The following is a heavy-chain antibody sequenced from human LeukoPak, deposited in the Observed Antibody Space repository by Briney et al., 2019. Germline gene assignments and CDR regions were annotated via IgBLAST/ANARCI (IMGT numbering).Heavy chain of an antibody. V-gene: IGHV4-59*08. D-gene: IGHD3-16*02. CDR3: ARLSQDYYGMDV. J-gene: IGHJ6*02. Sequence: ASETLSLTCTVSGGSISSYYWSWIRQPPGKGLEWIGYIYYSGSTNYNPSLKSRVTISVDTSKNQFSLKLSSVTAADTAVYYCARLSQDYYGMDVWGQGTTVTVSS. CDR2: IYYSGST. CDR1: GGSISSYY.